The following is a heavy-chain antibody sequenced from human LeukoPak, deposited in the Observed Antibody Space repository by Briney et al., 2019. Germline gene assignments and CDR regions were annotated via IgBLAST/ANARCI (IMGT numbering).Heavy chain of an antibody. CDR3: WVPATAGEGDY. V-gene: IGHV3-74*01. J-gene: IGHJ4*02. CDR1: GFTFSSYA. Sequence: GGSLRLSCAASGFTFSSYAMHWVRQAPGKGLVWVSRINSAGNTTNYADSVKGRFTISRDNAKNTLYLQMNSLRAEDTAVYYCWVPATAGEGDYWGQGTLVTVSS. CDR2: INSAGNTT. D-gene: IGHD2-2*01.